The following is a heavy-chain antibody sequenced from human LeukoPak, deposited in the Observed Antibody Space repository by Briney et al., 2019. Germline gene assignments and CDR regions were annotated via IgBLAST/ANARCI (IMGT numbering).Heavy chain of an antibody. J-gene: IGHJ4*02. CDR1: GFTFSSYA. CDR3: ARDDVGGDYVLDY. CDR2: IWYDGSNK. V-gene: IGHV3-30*04. Sequence: GGSLRLSCAASGFTFSSYAMHWVRQAPGKGLEWVAVIWYDGSNKYYADSVKGRFTISRDNSKNTLYLQMNSLRIEDTAVYYCARDDVGGDYVLDYWGQGTLVTVSS. D-gene: IGHD4-17*01.